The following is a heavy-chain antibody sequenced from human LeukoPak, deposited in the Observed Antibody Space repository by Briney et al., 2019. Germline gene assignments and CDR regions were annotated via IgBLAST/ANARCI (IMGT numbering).Heavy chain of an antibody. D-gene: IGHD3-22*01. V-gene: IGHV3-30-3*01. CDR3: AKEKYYDSSGHPPDY. CDR2: ISYDGSNK. J-gene: IGHJ4*02. CDR1: GFTFSSYA. Sequence: PGGSLRLSCAASGFTFSSYAMHWVRQAPGKGLEWVAVISYDGSNKYYADSVKGRFTISRDNSKNALYLQMNSLRAEDTAVYYCAKEKYYDSSGHPPDYWGQGTLVTVSS.